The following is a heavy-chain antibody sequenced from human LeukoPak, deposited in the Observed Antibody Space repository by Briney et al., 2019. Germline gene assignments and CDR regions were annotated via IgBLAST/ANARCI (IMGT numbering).Heavy chain of an antibody. D-gene: IGHD6-19*01. J-gene: IGHJ4*02. Sequence: SGTLSLTCGVSGGSISSTSSYWDWIRQPPGKGLEWIGSIFYLGSTYYNPSLKSRVTLSVDTSKNQFSLNLTSVTAADTAVYYCARAVTGPYYFDSWGQGTLVTVSS. CDR3: ARAVTGPYYFDS. V-gene: IGHV4-39*01. CDR1: GGSISSTSSY. CDR2: IFYLGST.